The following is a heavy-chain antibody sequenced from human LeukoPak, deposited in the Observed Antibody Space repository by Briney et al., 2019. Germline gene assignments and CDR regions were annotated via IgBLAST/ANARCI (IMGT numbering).Heavy chain of an antibody. CDR1: GYSFTSYW. V-gene: IGHV5-51*01. D-gene: IGHD3-9*01. CDR2: IYPGDSDT. CDR3: ARHRSDYDILTGYYIGGYWYFDL. Sequence: GESLKISCKGSGYSFTSYWIGWVRQMPGKGLEWMGIIYPGDSDTKYSPSFQGQVTISADKSISTAYLQWSSLKASDTAMYYCARHRSDYDILTGYYIGGYWYFDLWGRGTLVTVSS. J-gene: IGHJ2*01.